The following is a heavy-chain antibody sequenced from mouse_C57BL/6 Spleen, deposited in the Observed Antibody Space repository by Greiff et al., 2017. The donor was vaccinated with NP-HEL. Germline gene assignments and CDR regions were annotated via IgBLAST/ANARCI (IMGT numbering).Heavy chain of an antibody. CDR2: INPYNGGT. V-gene: IGHV1-19*01. Sequence: VQLKQPGPVLVKPGASVKMSCKASGYTFTDYYMNWVKQSHGKSLEWIGVINPYNGGTSYNQKFKGKATLTVAKSSSTAYMELNSLTSEDSAVYYCARGGLRRPSFDYWGQGTTLTVSS. CDR3: ARGGLRRPSFDY. J-gene: IGHJ2*01. CDR1: GYTFTDYY. D-gene: IGHD2-2*01.